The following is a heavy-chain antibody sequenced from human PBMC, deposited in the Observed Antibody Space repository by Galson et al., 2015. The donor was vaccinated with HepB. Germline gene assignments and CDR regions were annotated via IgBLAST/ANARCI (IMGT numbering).Heavy chain of an antibody. CDR3: AREGGLLLFPDYYYYMDV. D-gene: IGHD2-21*01. Sequence: SVKVSCKASGYTFTSYAMHWVRQAPGQRLEWMGWINAGNGNTKYSQKFQGRVTITRDTSASTAYMELSSLRSEDTAVYYCAREGGLLLFPDYYYYMDVWGKGTTVTVSS. CDR1: GYTFTSYA. V-gene: IGHV1-3*01. J-gene: IGHJ6*03. CDR2: INAGNGNT.